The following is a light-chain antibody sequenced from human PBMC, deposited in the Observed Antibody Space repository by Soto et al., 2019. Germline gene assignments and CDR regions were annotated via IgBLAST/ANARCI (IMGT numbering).Light chain of an antibody. CDR1: SNDVGGYNY. CDR3: NSYTRSNTWV. Sequence: QSALTQPASVSGSPGQSITISCTGTSNDVGGYNYVSWYQHHPGKAPKLMMYEVSNRPPGVSTRFSGSKSGNTASLTISGLQAEDEADYYCNSYTRSNTWVFGGGTKLTVL. V-gene: IGLV2-14*01. CDR2: EVS. J-gene: IGLJ3*02.